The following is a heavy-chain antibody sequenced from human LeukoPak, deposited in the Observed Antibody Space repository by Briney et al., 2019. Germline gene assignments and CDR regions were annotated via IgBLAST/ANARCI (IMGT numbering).Heavy chain of an antibody. V-gene: IGHV3-48*03. CDR2: ISSSGSTI. D-gene: IGHD6-19*01. CDR3: ARVGSSGWYLDY. CDR1: GFTFSSYE. J-gene: IGHJ4*02. Sequence: GGSLRLSCAASGFTFSSYEMNWVRQAPGKGLEWVSYISSSGSTIYYADSVKGRFTISRDNAKNSLYLQMNSLRAEDTAVYYCARVGSSGWYLDYWGQGTLVTVSS.